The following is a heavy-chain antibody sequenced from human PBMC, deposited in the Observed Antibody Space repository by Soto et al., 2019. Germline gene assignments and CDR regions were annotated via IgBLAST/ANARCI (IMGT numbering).Heavy chain of an antibody. CDR2: IYPGDSDT. V-gene: IGHV5-51*01. CDR1: GYRVTTYW. J-gene: IGHJ6*02. Sequence: GESLKISYQGSGYRVTTYWIAWVRQMPGKGLEWMGIIYPGDSDTRYSPSFQGQVTMSADRSISTAYLQWSSLKASDTAIYYCAIHNGTTTGMDVWGQGTTVTVSS. CDR3: AIHNGTTTGMDV. D-gene: IGHD1-7*01.